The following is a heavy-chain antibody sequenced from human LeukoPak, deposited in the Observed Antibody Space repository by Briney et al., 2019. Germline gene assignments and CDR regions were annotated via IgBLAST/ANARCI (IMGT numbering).Heavy chain of an antibody. V-gene: IGHV4-34*01. CDR3: AMAVVPAARANLNWFDP. Sequence: SETLSLTCAVYGGSFSGYYWSWIRQPPGKGLEWIGEINHSGSTNYNPSLKSRVTISVDTSKNQFSLKLSSVTAADTAVYYCAMAVVPAARANLNWFDPWGQGTLVTVSS. D-gene: IGHD2-2*01. CDR2: INHSGST. CDR1: GGSFSGYY. J-gene: IGHJ5*02.